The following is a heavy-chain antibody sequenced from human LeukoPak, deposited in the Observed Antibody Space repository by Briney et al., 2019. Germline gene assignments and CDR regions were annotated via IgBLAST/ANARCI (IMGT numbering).Heavy chain of an antibody. CDR2: IKPSGGST. CDR1: GHAFTSYY. Sequence: ASVKVSCKASGHAFTSYYMHWVRQAPGQGLEWMGIIKPSGGSTSYAQKFQGRVTMTRDTSTSTVYMELNSLRSEDTAVYYCASGHRKNPNYFDYWGQGTLVTVSS. CDR3: ASGHRKNPNYFDY. J-gene: IGHJ4*02. V-gene: IGHV1-46*01.